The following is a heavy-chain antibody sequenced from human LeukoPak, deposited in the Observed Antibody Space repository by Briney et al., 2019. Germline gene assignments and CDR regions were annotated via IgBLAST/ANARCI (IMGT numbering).Heavy chain of an antibody. J-gene: IGHJ5*02. CDR1: GNTLTDYY. CDR3: ARHLYVGLRYFDGWFDP. CDR2: INPNSGVT. D-gene: IGHD3-9*01. V-gene: IGHV1-2*02. Sequence: ASVKVSCKASGNTLTDYYMHWVRQAPGQGLEWMGWINPNSGVTKYAEKFQGRVTMTRDTSISTVYMDLSRLTSDDTALYYCARHLYVGLRYFDGWFDPWGQGNLVTVSS.